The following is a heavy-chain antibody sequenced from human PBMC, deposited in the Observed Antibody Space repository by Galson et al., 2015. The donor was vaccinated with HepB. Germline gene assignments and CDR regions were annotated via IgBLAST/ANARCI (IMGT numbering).Heavy chain of an antibody. D-gene: IGHD1-20*01. Sequence: SVKVSCKASGGTFSSHAISWVRQAPGQGLEWMGRIIPILGIANYAQKFQGRVTITADKSTSTAYMELSSLRSEDTAVYYCARDHIITGKKQAFDYWGQGTLVTVSS. CDR3: ARDHIITGKKQAFDY. CDR1: GGTFSSHA. V-gene: IGHV1-69*04. J-gene: IGHJ4*02. CDR2: IIPILGIA.